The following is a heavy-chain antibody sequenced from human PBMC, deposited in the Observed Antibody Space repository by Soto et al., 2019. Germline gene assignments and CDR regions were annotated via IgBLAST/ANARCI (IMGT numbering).Heavy chain of an antibody. CDR1: GFALSSYD. V-gene: IGHV3-48*01. Sequence: PAGTLRLSFAVSGFALSSYDLDWVRQAPGQGPEWIAYMSSSGHTIYYADAVKVGVNIVRDHSKNTLDLQMKSLRAEDTAVYSWARDFRSFGGLDDFSCSDIDFWGQGTTVTVSS. J-gene: IGHJ6*02. CDR2: MSSSGHTI. CDR3: ARDFRSFGGLDDFSCSDIDF. D-gene: IGHD3-16*01.